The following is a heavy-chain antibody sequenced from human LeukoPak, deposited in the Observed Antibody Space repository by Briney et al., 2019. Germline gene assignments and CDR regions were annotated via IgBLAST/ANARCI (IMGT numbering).Heavy chain of an antibody. V-gene: IGHV1-69*13. Sequence: GASVKVSCKASGGTFSSYAISWVRQAPGQGLEWMGGIIPIFGTANYAQKFQGRVTITADESTSTAYMELSSLRSEDTAVYYCARGGLGLLLYFDPWGQGTLVTVSS. D-gene: IGHD2-15*01. CDR3: ARGGLGLLLYFDP. CDR2: IIPIFGTA. J-gene: IGHJ5*02. CDR1: GGTFSSYA.